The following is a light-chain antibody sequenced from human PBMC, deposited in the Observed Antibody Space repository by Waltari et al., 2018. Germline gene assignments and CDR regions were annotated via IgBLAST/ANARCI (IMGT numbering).Light chain of an antibody. J-gene: IGLJ3*02. CDR2: SND. CDR1: SSNIGSNT. CDR3: AAWDDSLNGVV. Sequence: QSVLTQPPSASGTPGQSVTISCSGSSSNIGSNTVNWYQQLPGTAPKLLSYSNDQRPSGVPDRFSGSKSGTSASLAISGLQSEDEAEYYCAAWDDSLNGVVFGGGTKLTVL. V-gene: IGLV1-44*01.